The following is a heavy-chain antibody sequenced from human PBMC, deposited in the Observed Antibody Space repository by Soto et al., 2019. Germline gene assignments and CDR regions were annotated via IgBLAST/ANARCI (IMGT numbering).Heavy chain of an antibody. CDR3: ARTPSYCVGPDCFLTGFDF. CDR1: GFSLTTGGMC. Sequence: LVNPTQTLTLTCTFSGFSLTTGGMCVSWIRQPPGQALEWLARIDWDDEKYYSTSLRTRLSISKDTSKNEVVLTLTNMDPVDTATYYCARTPSYCVGPDCFLTGFDFWGQGARVTVSS. CDR2: IDWDDEK. J-gene: IGHJ4*02. V-gene: IGHV2-70*11. D-gene: IGHD2-21*01.